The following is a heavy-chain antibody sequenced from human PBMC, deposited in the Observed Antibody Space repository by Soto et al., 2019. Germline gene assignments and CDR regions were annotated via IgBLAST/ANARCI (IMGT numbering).Heavy chain of an antibody. J-gene: IGHJ4*02. V-gene: IGHV1-69*06. CDR3: WRHDKTALPPLDS. Sequence: QVHLVQSGAEVKSPGSAVKVSCQVSGAGDTFSNYGLNWVRQAPGQGLEWMGGTIPAFGTANYAEKFQGRVTITADTSTTTGYMEVSSLRSDDTAVYYCWRHDKTALPPLDSWGQGTLVSVSS. CDR1: GAGDTFSNYG. D-gene: IGHD1-1*01. CDR2: TIPAFGTA.